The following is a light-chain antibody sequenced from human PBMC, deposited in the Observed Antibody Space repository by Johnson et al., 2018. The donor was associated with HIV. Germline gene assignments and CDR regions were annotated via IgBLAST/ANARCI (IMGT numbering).Light chain of an antibody. Sequence: QSVLTQPPSVSAAPGQKVTISCSGSSSNIGNNYVSWYQQLPGTAPKLLIYDNNKRPLGIPDRFSGSKSGTSATLGITGLQTGDEADYYCGTWDPSLSATAVLGTGTKVTGL. CDR2: DNN. CDR1: SSNIGNNY. CDR3: GTWDPSLSATAV. V-gene: IGLV1-51*01. J-gene: IGLJ1*01.